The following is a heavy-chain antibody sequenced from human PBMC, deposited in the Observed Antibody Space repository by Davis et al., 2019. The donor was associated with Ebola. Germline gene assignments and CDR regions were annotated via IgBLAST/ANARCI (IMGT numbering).Heavy chain of an antibody. D-gene: IGHD3-9*01. CDR1: GYRFTSYW. Sequence: GGSLRLSCKGSGYRFTSYWIAWVRQMPGNGLECLGITYPGDSDTRYSPSFQGQVTISADKSISTAYLQWSSLKASDTAMYYCARIFGMDVWGQGTTVTVSS. J-gene: IGHJ6*02. CDR2: TYPGDSDT. CDR3: ARIFGMDV. V-gene: IGHV5-51*01.